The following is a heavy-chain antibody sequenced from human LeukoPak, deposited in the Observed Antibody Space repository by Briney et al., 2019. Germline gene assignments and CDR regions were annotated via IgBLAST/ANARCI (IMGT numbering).Heavy chain of an antibody. Sequence: MPSETLSLTCTVSGGSISSSSYYWGWIRQPPGKGLEWIGSIYYSGSTYYNPSLKSRVTISVDTSKNQFSLKLSSVTAADTAVYYCARGVGRHNFDYWRQGTLVTVSS. CDR3: ARGVGRHNFDY. CDR2: IYYSGST. D-gene: IGHD2-15*01. V-gene: IGHV4-39*01. J-gene: IGHJ4*02. CDR1: GGSISSSSYY.